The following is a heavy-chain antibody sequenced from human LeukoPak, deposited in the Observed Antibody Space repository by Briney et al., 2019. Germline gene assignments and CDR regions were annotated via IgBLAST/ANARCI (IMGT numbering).Heavy chain of an antibody. Sequence: GGSLRLSCAASGFTFSDYYMSWIRQAPGTGLEYISHISTSGTTTYYADSVEGRFTISRDDAKNSLYLQMNSLRAEDTAVYYCARGRYRSGLWGQGTLVTVSS. V-gene: IGHV3-11*01. D-gene: IGHD6-19*01. CDR2: ISTSGTTT. CDR3: ARGRYRSGL. CDR1: GFTFSDYY. J-gene: IGHJ4*02.